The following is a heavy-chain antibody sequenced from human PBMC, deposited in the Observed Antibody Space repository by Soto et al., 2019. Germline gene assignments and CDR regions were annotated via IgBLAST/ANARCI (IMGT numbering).Heavy chain of an antibody. Sequence: QVNLVQSGAEVKKPGASVKVSCKASGYTFTNYDINWVRQAPGQGLEWMGWISTYTGNTNYAQKLQGRVTMTKDTTTSTAYMELRSLRSDDTAVYYCARGYYYGSGRPTPGGMDVWGQGTTVTVSS. CDR2: ISTYTGNT. D-gene: IGHD3-10*01. V-gene: IGHV1-18*01. J-gene: IGHJ6*02. CDR3: ARGYYYGSGRPTPGGMDV. CDR1: GYTFTNYD.